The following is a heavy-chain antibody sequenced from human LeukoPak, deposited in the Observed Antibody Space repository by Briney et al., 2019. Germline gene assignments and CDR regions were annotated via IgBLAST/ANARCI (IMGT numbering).Heavy chain of an antibody. D-gene: IGHD5-18*01. V-gene: IGHV3-21*01. CDR1: GFTFSSYS. Sequence: GGSLRLSCAASGFTFSSYSMNWVRQAPGKGLEWVSSISSSSYIYYADSVKGRFTISRDNAKNSLYLQMNSLRAEDTAVYYCAGAGYSYGYSAFDIWGQGTMVTVSS. CDR3: AGAGYSYGYSAFDI. CDR2: ISSSSYI. J-gene: IGHJ3*02.